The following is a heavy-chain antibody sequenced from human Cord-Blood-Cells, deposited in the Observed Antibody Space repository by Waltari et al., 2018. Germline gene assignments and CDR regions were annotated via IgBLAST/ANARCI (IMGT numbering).Heavy chain of an antibody. CDR2: ISYDGSNK. Sequence: QVQLVESGGGVVQPGRSLRLSCAASGFPFSSYAMQWVRQAPGKGLARVAVISYDGSNKYYADSVKGRFTISRDNSKNTLYLQMNSLRAEDTAVYYCARAAGGSYFDYWGQGTLVTVSS. D-gene: IGHD1-26*01. V-gene: IGHV3-30*04. CDR3: ARAAGGSYFDY. CDR1: GFPFSSYA. J-gene: IGHJ4*02.